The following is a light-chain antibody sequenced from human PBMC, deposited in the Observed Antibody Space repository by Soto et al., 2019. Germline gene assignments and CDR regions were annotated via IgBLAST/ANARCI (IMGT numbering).Light chain of an antibody. CDR2: DAS. CDR3: QQYNSYSQ. J-gene: IGKJ1*01. CDR1: QSINSR. Sequence: DIQMTQSPSTLSASVGDRVTITCRASQSINSRLAWYQQRPGKAPDLLIYDASTLQSGVPSRFSGSGSGTEFTLTISSLQPDDFATYYCQQYNSYSQFGQGTKVDIK. V-gene: IGKV1-5*01.